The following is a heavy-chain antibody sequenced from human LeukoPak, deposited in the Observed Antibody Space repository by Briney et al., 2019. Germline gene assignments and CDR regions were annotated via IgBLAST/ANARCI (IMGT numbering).Heavy chain of an antibody. J-gene: IGHJ6*04. Sequence: PGGSLRLSCAASGFTFSSYALHWVRQAPGKGLEWVAVISFDGRNKQYADSVKGRFTISRDNSKNTMYLQMNSLRAEDTAVYYCAELGITMIGGVWGKGTTVTISS. CDR1: GFTFSSYA. V-gene: IGHV3-30*04. CDR2: ISFDGRNK. CDR3: AELGITMIGGV. D-gene: IGHD3-10*02.